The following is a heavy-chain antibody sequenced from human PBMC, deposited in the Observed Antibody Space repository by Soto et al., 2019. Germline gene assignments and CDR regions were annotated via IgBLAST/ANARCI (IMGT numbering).Heavy chain of an antibody. CDR2: ISGSGGST. V-gene: IGHV3-23*01. CDR1: GFTFSSYA. Sequence: GGSLRLSCAASGFTFSSYAMSWVRQAPGKGLEWVSAISGSGGSTYYADSVKGRFTISRDNSKNTLYLQMNSLRAEDTAVYYCTKVRADYYDSSGPNYWGQGTLVTVSS. D-gene: IGHD3-22*01. J-gene: IGHJ4*02. CDR3: TKVRADYYDSSGPNY.